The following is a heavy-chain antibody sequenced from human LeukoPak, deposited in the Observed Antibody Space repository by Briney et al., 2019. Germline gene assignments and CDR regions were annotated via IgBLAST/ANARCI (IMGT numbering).Heavy chain of an antibody. CDR1: GGSISSYY. V-gene: IGHV4-59*01. CDR2: IYYSGST. Sequence: SETLSLTCTGSGGSISSYYWSWIRQPPGKGLEWIGYIYYSGSTNYNPSLKSRVTISVDTSKNQFSLKLSSVTAADTAVYYCARVAILQIYDAFDIWGQGTMVTVSS. CDR3: ARVAILQIYDAFDI. J-gene: IGHJ3*02.